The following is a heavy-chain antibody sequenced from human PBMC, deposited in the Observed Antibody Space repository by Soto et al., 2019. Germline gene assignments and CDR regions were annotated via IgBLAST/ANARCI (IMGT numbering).Heavy chain of an antibody. V-gene: IGHV4-30-4*01. D-gene: IGHD4-17*01. CDR3: ARGDYGVDY. Sequence: QVQLQESGPGLVKPSQTLSLTCTVSGGSISSGDYYWRWIRQPPGKGLEWIGYIYYSGSTYYNPSPXXRXTXXVDTSKHQFSLKLSSVTAADTAVYYCARGDYGVDYWGQGTLVTVSS. CDR1: GGSISSGDYY. CDR2: IYYSGST. J-gene: IGHJ4*02.